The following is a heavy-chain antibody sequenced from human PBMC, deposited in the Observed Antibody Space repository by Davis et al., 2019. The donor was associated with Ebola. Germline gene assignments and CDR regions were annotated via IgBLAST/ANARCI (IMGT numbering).Heavy chain of an antibody. Sequence: SVKVSCKASGGTFSSYAISWVRQAPGQGLEWMGGIIPIFGTANYAQKFQGRVTITADESTSTAYMELSSLRSEDTAVYYCARLAGRYCSGGSCHHYYYGMDVWGQGTTVTVSS. V-gene: IGHV1-69*13. CDR3: ARLAGRYCSGGSCHHYYYGMDV. D-gene: IGHD2-15*01. CDR1: GGTFSSYA. CDR2: IIPIFGTA. J-gene: IGHJ6*02.